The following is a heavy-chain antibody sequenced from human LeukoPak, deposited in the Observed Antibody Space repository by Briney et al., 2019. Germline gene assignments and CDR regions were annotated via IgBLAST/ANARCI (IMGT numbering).Heavy chain of an antibody. V-gene: IGHV4-59*01. CDR2: IYYSGST. CDR3: ARTPMYYYDSSGYSLWYFDY. Sequence: SETLSLTCTVSGGSISSYYWSWIRQPPGKGLEWIGYIYYSGSTNYNPSLKSRVTISVDTSKNQFSLKLSSVTAADTAVYYCARTPMYYYDSSGYSLWYFDYWGQGTLVTVSS. D-gene: IGHD3-22*01. J-gene: IGHJ4*02. CDR1: GGSISSYY.